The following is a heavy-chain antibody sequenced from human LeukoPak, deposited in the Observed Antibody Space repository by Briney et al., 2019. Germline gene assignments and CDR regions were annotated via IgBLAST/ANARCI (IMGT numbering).Heavy chain of an antibody. CDR1: GFTFSSYA. D-gene: IGHD2-2*02. CDR3: AKGIVVVPAAIPGRRRGDAFDI. CDR2: ISGSGGST. Sequence: GGSLRLSCAASGFTFSSYAMSWVRQAPGKGLEWVSAISGSGGSTYYADSVKGRFTISRVNSKYMLYLQMKSLRAEDTAVYYCAKGIVVVPAAIPGRRRGDAFDIWGQGTMVTVSS. V-gene: IGHV3-23*01. J-gene: IGHJ3*02.